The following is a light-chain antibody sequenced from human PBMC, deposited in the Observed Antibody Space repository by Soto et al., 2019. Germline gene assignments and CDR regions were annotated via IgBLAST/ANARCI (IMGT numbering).Light chain of an antibody. CDR1: SSDIGRYDY. V-gene: IGLV2-14*03. J-gene: IGLJ2*01. CDR3: SAFTITSTPVV. CDR2: DVS. Sequence: QSVLTQPASVSGSPGQSITISCTGTSSDIGRYDYIYWYQQHPGKAPKLMIYDVSNRLSGIPNRFSGSKSGNTASLTISGLPAEDEADYYCSAFTITSTPVVFGGGTKLTVL.